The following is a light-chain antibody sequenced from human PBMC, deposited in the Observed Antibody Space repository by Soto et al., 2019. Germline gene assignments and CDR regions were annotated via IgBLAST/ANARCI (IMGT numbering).Light chain of an antibody. Sequence: QSVLTQPPSVSGAPGQRVTISCTGSSSNIGAGYDVHWYQQLPGTAPKLLIFGNGNRSSGVPDRFSGSKSDTSASLAITGLQAEDEADYYCQTYDSSLSGLFVFGTGTKVTVL. CDR1: SSNIGAGYD. J-gene: IGLJ1*01. CDR2: GNG. V-gene: IGLV1-40*01. CDR3: QTYDSSLSGLFV.